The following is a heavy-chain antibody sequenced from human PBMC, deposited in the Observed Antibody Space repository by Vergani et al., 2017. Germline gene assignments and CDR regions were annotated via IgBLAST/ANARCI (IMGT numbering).Heavy chain of an antibody. Sequence: QVQLVQSGAEVQKPGASVKVSCKASGYTFTGYYMHWVRQAPGQGLEWMGWINPNSGGTNYAQKFQGRVTMTRATSISTAYMELSRLRSDDTAVYYCARKSPMGRTHDAFDIWGQGTMVTVSS. J-gene: IGHJ3*02. CDR1: GYTFTGYY. CDR3: ARKSPMGRTHDAFDI. V-gene: IGHV1-2*02. D-gene: IGHD3-10*01. CDR2: INPNSGGT.